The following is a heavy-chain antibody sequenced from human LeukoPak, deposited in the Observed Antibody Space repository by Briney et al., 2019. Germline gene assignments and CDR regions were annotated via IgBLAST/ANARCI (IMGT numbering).Heavy chain of an antibody. D-gene: IGHD1-1*01. CDR1: EFTFSTYW. Sequence: QPGGSLRLSCAASEFTFSTYWMHWVRQAPGKGLVWVSWITGDGSSTRYADSVKGRFTISRDNAENTLYLQVNSLRAEDTAVYYCARSNWPYYFDYWGQGTLVTVSS. CDR3: ARSNWPYYFDY. V-gene: IGHV3-74*01. CDR2: ITGDGSST. J-gene: IGHJ4*02.